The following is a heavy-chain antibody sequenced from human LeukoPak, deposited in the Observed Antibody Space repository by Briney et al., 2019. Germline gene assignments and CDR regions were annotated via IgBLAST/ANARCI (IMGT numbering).Heavy chain of an antibody. Sequence: SETLSLTCTVSGGSISSSSYYWGWIRQPPGKGLEWIGSIYYSGSTYYNPSVKSRVTISVDTSKNQFSLKLSSVTAADTAVYYCARGEDSGYESNLDYWGQGTLVTVSS. CDR3: ARGEDSGYESNLDY. D-gene: IGHD5-12*01. J-gene: IGHJ4*02. CDR1: GGSISSSSYY. V-gene: IGHV4-39*01. CDR2: IYYSGST.